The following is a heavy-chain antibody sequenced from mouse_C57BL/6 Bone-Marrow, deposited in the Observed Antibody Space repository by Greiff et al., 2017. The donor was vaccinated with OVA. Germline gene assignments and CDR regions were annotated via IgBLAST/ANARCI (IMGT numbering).Heavy chain of an antibody. V-gene: IGHV14-4*01. J-gene: IGHJ2*01. CDR1: GFNIKDDY. CDR3: TIFYRYYFDY. CDR2: IDPENGDT. Sequence: VQLQQSGAELVRPGASVKLSCTASGFNIKDDYMHWVKQRPEQGLEWIGWIDPENGDTEYASKFQGKATITADTSSNTAYLQLSSLTSEDTAVYYCTIFYRYYFDYWGQGTTLTVSS.